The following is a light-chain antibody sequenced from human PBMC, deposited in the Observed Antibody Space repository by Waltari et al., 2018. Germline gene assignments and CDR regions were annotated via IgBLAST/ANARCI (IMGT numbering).Light chain of an antibody. CDR3: CSYRSRNTLL. CDR2: DVN. V-gene: IGLV2-11*01. CDR1: SSDVGGYND. J-gene: IGLJ2*01. Sequence: QAALTQPPSVSKSLGQAVTISCTGTSSDVGGYNDVSWYQQYPGTAPRLLIYDVNKPPSGVSDRFSGSKSGNTASLTISGLQAEDEADYYCCSYRSRNTLLFGGGTRLTVL.